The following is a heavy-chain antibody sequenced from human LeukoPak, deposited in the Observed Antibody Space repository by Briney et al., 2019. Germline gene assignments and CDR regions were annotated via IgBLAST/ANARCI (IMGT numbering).Heavy chain of an antibody. V-gene: IGHV6-1*01. Sequence: SQTLSLTCAISGDSVSSNSAAWNWIRQSPSRGLEWLGRTYYRSKWYNDYAVSVKSRITINPDTSKNQFSLQLNSVTPEDTAVYYCARTYQYSSSWYRQYYFDYWGQGTLVTVSS. D-gene: IGHD6-13*01. CDR1: GDSVSSNSAA. CDR2: TYYRSKWYN. CDR3: ARTYQYSSSWYRQYYFDY. J-gene: IGHJ4*02.